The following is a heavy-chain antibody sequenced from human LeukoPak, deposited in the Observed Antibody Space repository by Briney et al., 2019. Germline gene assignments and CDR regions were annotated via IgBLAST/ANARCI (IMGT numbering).Heavy chain of an antibody. D-gene: IGHD3-10*01. V-gene: IGHV4-59*08. CDR2: IYYSGST. CDR1: GGSISGYY. Sequence: SETLSLTRTVSGGSISGYYWSWIRQPPGKGLEWIGYIYYSGSTNYNPSLQSRVTISVDTSKNQFSLNLSSVTAADTAVYYCARYGSGTYPRFDYWGRGTLVTVSS. J-gene: IGHJ4*02. CDR3: ARYGSGTYPRFDY.